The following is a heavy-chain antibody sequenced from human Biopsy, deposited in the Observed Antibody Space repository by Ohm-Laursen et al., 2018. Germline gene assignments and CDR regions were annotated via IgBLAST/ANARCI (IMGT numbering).Heavy chain of an antibody. CDR3: ALAAAQTVTHFDY. D-gene: IGHD4-17*01. V-gene: IGHV3-74*01. Sequence: SLRLSCAASGFTFNAYWMYWVRQVPGKGLVWVSHIKSVGSWTNYADSVKGRFTISRDNSKNTLYLQMNSLRADDTAVYYCALAAAQTVTHFDYWGQGTLVTVSS. CDR1: GFTFNAYW. J-gene: IGHJ4*02. CDR2: IKSVGSWT.